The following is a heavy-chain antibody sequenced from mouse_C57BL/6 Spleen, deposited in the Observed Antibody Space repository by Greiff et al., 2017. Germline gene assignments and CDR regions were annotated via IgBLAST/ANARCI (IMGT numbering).Heavy chain of an antibody. D-gene: IGHD3-2*02. J-gene: IGHJ2*01. V-gene: IGHV1-69*01. Sequence: QVQLQQPGAELVMPGASVKLSCKASGYTFTSYWMHWVKQRPGQGLEWIGEIDPSDSYTNYNQKFKGKSTLTVDKSSSTAYMQLSSLTSEDSAVYYCARGDSGVFDYWGQGTTLTVSS. CDR3: ARGDSGVFDY. CDR1: GYTFTSYW. CDR2: IDPSDSYT.